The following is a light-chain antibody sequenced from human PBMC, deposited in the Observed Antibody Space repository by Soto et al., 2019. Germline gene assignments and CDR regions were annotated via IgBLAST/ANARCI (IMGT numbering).Light chain of an antibody. V-gene: IGLV1-40*01. J-gene: IGLJ2*01. Sequence: QSALTQPPSVSGAPGQRVTISCTGSNSDIGAGYDVHWYQQLPGSAPKLLIYGNSNRPSGVPDRFSGSKSGTSASLAITGLQADDEAGYFCQSYDTVRATIFGGGTKVTVL. CDR2: GNS. CDR1: NSDIGAGYD. CDR3: QSYDTVRATI.